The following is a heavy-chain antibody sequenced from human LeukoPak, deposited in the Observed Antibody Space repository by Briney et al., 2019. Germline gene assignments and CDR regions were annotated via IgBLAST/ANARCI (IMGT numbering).Heavy chain of an antibody. D-gene: IGHD3-22*01. CDR1: GGTFSSYA. CDR2: IIPIFGTA. Sequence: SVKVSCKASGGTFSSYAISWVRQAPGQGLEWMRGIIPIFGTANYAQKFQGRVTITADESTSTAYMELSSLRSEDTAVYYCARLYYYGTDAYYHNYWGQGTLVTVSS. CDR3: ARLYYYGTDAYYHNY. V-gene: IGHV1-69*13. J-gene: IGHJ4*02.